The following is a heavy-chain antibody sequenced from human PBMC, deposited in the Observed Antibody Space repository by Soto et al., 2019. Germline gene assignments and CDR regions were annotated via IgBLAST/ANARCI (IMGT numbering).Heavy chain of an antibody. Sequence: ASVKVSCKVSGYTLTELSMHWVRQAPGKGLEWMGGFDPEDGETIYAQKFQGRVTMTEDTSTDTAYMELSSLRSEDTAVYYCATVFEYSSSNWFDPWGQGTLVTVSS. CDR2: FDPEDGET. CDR3: ATVFEYSSSNWFDP. CDR1: GYTLTELS. V-gene: IGHV1-24*01. J-gene: IGHJ5*02. D-gene: IGHD6-13*01.